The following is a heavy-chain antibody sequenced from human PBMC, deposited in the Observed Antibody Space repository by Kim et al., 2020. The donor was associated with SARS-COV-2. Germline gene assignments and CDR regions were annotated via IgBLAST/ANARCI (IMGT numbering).Heavy chain of an antibody. CDR3: ARLRAYNWNYGYYYGMDV. CDR1: GYSFTSYW. V-gene: IGHV5-51*01. Sequence: GESLKISCKGSGYSFTSYWIGWVRQMPGKGLEWMGIIYPGDSDTRYSPSFQGQVTISADKSISTAYLQWSSLKASDTAMYYCARLRAYNWNYGYYYGMDVWSQGTTVTVSS. J-gene: IGHJ6*02. D-gene: IGHD1-7*01. CDR2: IYPGDSDT.